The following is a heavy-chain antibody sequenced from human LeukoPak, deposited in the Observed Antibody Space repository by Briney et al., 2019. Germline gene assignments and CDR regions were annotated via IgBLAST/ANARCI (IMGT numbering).Heavy chain of an antibody. CDR3: AKTLGYCSGGSCYSGVIDY. D-gene: IGHD2-15*01. CDR1: GFPFSSYG. Sequence: TGGSLRLSCAASGFPFSSYGMHWVRQAPGKGLEWVANIKQDGSEKYYVDSVKGRFTISRDNSKNTLYLQMNSLRAEDTAVYYCAKTLGYCSGGSCYSGVIDYWGQGTLVTVSS. CDR2: IKQDGSEK. V-gene: IGHV3-7*03. J-gene: IGHJ4*02.